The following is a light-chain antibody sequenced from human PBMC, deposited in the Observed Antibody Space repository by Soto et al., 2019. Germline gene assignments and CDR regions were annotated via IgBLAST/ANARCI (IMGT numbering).Light chain of an antibody. Sequence: QSVLTQPASVSGSPGQSITISCTGTSSDVGGYNYVSWYQQHPGKAPKLMIYEVSNRPSGVSNRFSGSKSGNTASLTISGLQAEEEADYYCSSYTSGSTRDVVGASTKVTV. V-gene: IGLV2-14*01. J-gene: IGLJ1*01. CDR2: EVS. CDR1: SSDVGGYNY. CDR3: SSYTSGSTRDV.